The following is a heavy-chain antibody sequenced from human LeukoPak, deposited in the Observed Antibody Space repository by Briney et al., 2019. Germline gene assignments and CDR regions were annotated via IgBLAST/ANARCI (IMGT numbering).Heavy chain of an antibody. J-gene: IGHJ3*01. CDR3: ARDHSSGWYGYAFDA. CDR2: ISSSTSYI. Sequence: SGGSLRLSCVASGFTFSSYSMNWVRLAPGKGLEWVSSISSSTSYIYYADSVKGRFTISRDNAENSLYLQMNSLRAEGTAVYYCARDHSSGWYGYAFDAWGQGTMVTVSS. D-gene: IGHD6-19*01. V-gene: IGHV3-21*01. CDR1: GFTFSSYS.